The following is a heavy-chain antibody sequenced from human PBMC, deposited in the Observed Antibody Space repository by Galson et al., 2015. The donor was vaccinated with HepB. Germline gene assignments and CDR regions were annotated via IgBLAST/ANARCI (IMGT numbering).Heavy chain of an antibody. CDR1: GFTFDGYG. D-gene: IGHD5-12*01. CDR3: LRTHDYGASTFYYFDY. J-gene: IGHJ4*02. Sequence: SLRLSCAASGFTFDGYGMHWVRQAPGKGLEWVALISYDGTVKNYAGSVEGRFTISRDNSKNTLYLDVDSLRLEDTAVYYCLRTHDYGASTFYYFDYWAQGTLVTVSS. CDR2: ISYDGTVK. V-gene: IGHV3-30*03.